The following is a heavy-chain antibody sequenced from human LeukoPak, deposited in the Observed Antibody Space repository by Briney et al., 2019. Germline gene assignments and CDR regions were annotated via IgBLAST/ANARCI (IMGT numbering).Heavy chain of an antibody. D-gene: IGHD6-19*01. Sequence: GGSLRLSCAASGFTFSSYAMHWVRQAPGKGLEWVAVISYDGSNKYYADSVKGRFTISRDNSKNTLYLQMNSLRAEDTAVYYCARWVSGADAFDIWGQGTMVTVSS. CDR2: ISYDGSNK. CDR1: GFTFSSYA. V-gene: IGHV3-30-3*01. CDR3: ARWVSGADAFDI. J-gene: IGHJ3*02.